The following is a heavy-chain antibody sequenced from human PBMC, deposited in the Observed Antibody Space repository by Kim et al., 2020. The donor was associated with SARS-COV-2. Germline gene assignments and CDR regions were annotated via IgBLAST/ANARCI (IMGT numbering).Heavy chain of an antibody. CDR3: ARLDYNSSSWEMTTDFDY. CDR1: GYTFTDYY. Sequence: ASVKVSCKASGYTFTDYYLHWVRQAPGQGLEWMGRINPNSGGTNYAQKFQGRVTMTRDTSISTAYMELSRLRSDDTAVYYCARLDYNSSSWEMTTDFDYWGQGTLVTVSS. V-gene: IGHV1-2*06. D-gene: IGHD6-6*01. J-gene: IGHJ4*02. CDR2: INPNSGGT.